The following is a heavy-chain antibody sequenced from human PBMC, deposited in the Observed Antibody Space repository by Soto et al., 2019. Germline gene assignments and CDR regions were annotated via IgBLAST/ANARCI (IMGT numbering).Heavy chain of an antibody. CDR1: GGSISSYY. CDR2: IYYSGST. CDR3: ARGRPSPDY. J-gene: IGHJ4*02. Sequence: ETLSLTCTVSGGSISSYYWSWIRQPPGKGLEWIGYIYYSGSTNYNPSLKSRVTISVDTSKNQFSLKLSSVTAADTAVYYCARGRPSPDYWGQGTLVTVSS. V-gene: IGHV4-59*01.